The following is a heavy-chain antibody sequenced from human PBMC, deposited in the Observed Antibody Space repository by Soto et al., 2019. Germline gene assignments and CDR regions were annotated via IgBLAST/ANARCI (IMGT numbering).Heavy chain of an antibody. CDR3: ATHYYTAMGNFDP. CDR1: GGTFSSYA. V-gene: IGHV1-69*13. J-gene: IGHJ5*02. Sequence: GASVKVSCKASGGTFSSYAISWVRQAPGQGLEWMGGIIPIFGTANYAQKFQGRVTITADESTSTAYMELSSLRSEDTAVYYCATHYYTAMGNFDPWGQGTLVTVSS. CDR2: IIPIFGTA. D-gene: IGHD5-18*01.